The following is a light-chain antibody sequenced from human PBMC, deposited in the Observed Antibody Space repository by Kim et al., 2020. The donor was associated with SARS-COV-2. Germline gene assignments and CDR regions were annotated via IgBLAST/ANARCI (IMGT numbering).Light chain of an antibody. CDR1: NSNIGNNF. CDR3: ASWDDSINGQM. V-gene: IGLV1-47*01. CDR2: RND. Sequence: GQRVTISCSGTNSNIGNNFVFWYQQLPGTAPKLLIYRNDQRPSGVPDRISGSKSGTSASLAISGLRSGDEADYYCASWDDSINGQMFGGGTQLTVL. J-gene: IGLJ3*02.